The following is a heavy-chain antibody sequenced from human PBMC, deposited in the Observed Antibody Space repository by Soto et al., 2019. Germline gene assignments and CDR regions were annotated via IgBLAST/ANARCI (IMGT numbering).Heavy chain of an antibody. Sequence: EVQLLESGGGLVQPGGSLRLSCAASGFTFSSYAMNWVRQAPGKGLEWVSSIISGGGNTNSADSVKGRFTISRDNSKNTRYLKRNSLRPEDPPFYYCAKPVGPYSHYSHLDVWGKGTTAPLSS. CDR1: GFTFSSYA. V-gene: IGHV3-23*01. J-gene: IGHJ6*03. CDR3: AKPVGPYSHYSHLDV. CDR2: IISGGGNT.